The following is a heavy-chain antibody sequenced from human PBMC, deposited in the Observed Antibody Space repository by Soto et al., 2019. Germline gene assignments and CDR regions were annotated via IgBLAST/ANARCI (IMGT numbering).Heavy chain of an antibody. CDR1: GYTFTSYG. Sequence: GASVKVSCKASGYTFTSYGISWVRQAPGQGLEWMGWISAYNGNTNYAQKLQGRVTMTTDTSASTAYMELRSLRSDDTAVYYCARKPTGTTGYYYYYGMDVWGQGTTVTVSS. V-gene: IGHV1-18*04. D-gene: IGHD1-1*01. CDR2: ISAYNGNT. J-gene: IGHJ6*02. CDR3: ARKPTGTTGYYYYYGMDV.